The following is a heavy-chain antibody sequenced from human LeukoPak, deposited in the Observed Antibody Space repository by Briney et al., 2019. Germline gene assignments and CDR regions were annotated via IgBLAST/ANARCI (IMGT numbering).Heavy chain of an antibody. Sequence: PSETLSLTCAVYGGSFSGYYWSWIRQPPGKGLEWIGEINHSGSTNYNPSLKSRVTISVDTSKNQFSLKLSSVTAADTAVYYCARDDGGNSGFDYWGQGTLVTVSS. D-gene: IGHD4-23*01. V-gene: IGHV4-34*01. J-gene: IGHJ4*02. CDR3: ARDDGGNSGFDY. CDR1: GGSFSGYY. CDR2: INHSGST.